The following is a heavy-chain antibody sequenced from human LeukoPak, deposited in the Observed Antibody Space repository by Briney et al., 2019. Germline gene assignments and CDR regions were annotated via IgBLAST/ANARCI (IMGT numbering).Heavy chain of an antibody. Sequence: SQTLSLTCVISGDNIFSNGVAWNWIRQSPSRGLEWLVRTYYSSRCYNDYAVSVKSRIIINADTSRNQFSLQLNPVIPEDTAVYYCARGRNSGFDYWGQGTVVTVSS. CDR3: ARGRNSGFDY. V-gene: IGHV6-1*01. J-gene: IGHJ4*02. CDR1: GDNIFSNGVA. D-gene: IGHD6-25*01. CDR2: TYYSSRCYN.